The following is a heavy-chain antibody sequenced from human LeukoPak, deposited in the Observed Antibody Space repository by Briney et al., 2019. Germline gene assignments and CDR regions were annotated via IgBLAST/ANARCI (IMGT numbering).Heavy chain of an antibody. CDR1: GGSISSYY. V-gene: IGHV4-59*01. Sequence: SETLSLTCTVSGGSISSYYWSWIRQPPGKGLEYIGYIYRGNTNYNPSLKSRVTISVDTSKNQFSLNLSSVTAADTAVYYCARLKRGYSYGLPDSWGQGTLVTVSS. CDR2: IYRGNT. J-gene: IGHJ4*02. CDR3: ARLKRGYSYGLPDS. D-gene: IGHD5-18*01.